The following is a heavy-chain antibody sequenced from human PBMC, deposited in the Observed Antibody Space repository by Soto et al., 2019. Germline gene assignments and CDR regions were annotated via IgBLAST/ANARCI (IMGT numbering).Heavy chain of an antibody. CDR1: GYTFTSSG. CDR3: ARVTLKAGNWFDP. CDR2: INPHSRGT. Sequence: ASVKVSCKASGYTFTSSGMSWVRQAPGQGFEWMGWINPHSRGTNYAQKFQGRVTMTRDTSNSTAYMELRGLRSDDTAVYYCARVTLKAGNWFDPWGQGTLVTVSS. J-gene: IGHJ5*02. V-gene: IGHV1-2*02.